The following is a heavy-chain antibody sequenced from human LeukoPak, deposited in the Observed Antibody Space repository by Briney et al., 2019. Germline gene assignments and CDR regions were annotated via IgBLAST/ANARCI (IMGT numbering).Heavy chain of an antibody. CDR2: ISYDGSNK. Sequence: PGGSLRLSCAASGFTFSSYAMHRVRQAPGKGLEWVAVISYDGSNKYYADSVKGRFTISRDNSKNTLYLQMNSLRAEDTAVYYCARDPYGRPTYYFDYWGQGTLVTVSS. J-gene: IGHJ4*02. V-gene: IGHV3-30-3*01. CDR3: ARDPYGRPTYYFDY. D-gene: IGHD3-10*01. CDR1: GFTFSSYA.